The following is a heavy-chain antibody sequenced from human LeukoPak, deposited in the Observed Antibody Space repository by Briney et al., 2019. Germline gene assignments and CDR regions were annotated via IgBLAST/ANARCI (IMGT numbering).Heavy chain of an antibody. V-gene: IGHV3-48*03. CDR2: ISSSDSTI. CDR3: ARVAINDYGDYFDY. J-gene: IGHJ4*02. Sequence: GGSLRLSCAASGFTFSSYEMNWVRQAPGKGLEWVSYISSSDSTIYYADSVKGRFTISRDNAKNSLYLQMNSLRAEDTAAYYCARVAINDYGDYFDYWGQGTLVTVSS. D-gene: IGHD4-17*01. CDR1: GFTFSSYE.